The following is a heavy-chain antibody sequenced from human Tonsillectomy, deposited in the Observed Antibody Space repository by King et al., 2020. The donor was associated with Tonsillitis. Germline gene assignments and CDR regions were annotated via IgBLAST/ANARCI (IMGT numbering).Heavy chain of an antibody. CDR2: ISCSGGST. CDR3: AKSPPYIVVVVAATGGMDV. J-gene: IGHJ6*02. CDR1: GFTFSSYA. D-gene: IGHD2-15*01. V-gene: IGHV3-23*04. Sequence: VQLVESGGGLVQPGGSLRLSCAASGFTFSSYAMSWVRQAPGKGLEWVSAISCSGGSTYYADSVKGRFTISRDNSKNTLYLQMNSLRAEDTAVYYCAKSPPYIVVVVAATGGMDVWGQGTTVTVSS.